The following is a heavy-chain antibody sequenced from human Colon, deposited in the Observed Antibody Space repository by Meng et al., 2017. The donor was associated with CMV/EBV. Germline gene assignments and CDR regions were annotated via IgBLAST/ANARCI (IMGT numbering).Heavy chain of an antibody. Sequence: SETLSLTCSVSGGSISNYYWNWIRQTPGQGLEWIGSVYYTGSTYYNPSLKSRVTISVDTSKNQFSLKVTSVTAADTAVFYCARRLGYEFDSWGQGTLVTVSS. CDR3: ARRLGYEFDS. CDR2: VYYTGST. CDR1: GGSISNYY. J-gene: IGHJ4*02. V-gene: IGHV4-59*05. D-gene: IGHD5-12*01.